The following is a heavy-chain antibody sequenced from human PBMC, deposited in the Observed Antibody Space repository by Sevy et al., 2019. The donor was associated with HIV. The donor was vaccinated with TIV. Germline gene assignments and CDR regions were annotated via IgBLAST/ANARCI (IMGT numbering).Heavy chain of an antibody. D-gene: IGHD3-3*01. Sequence: SETLSLTCAVYGGSFSGYYWSWIRQPPGKGLEWIGEINHSGSTNYNPSLKSRVTISVDTSKNQFSLKLSSVTAADTAVYSCARSAGGGYDFWRGYYSPYYYGMDVWGQGTTVTVSS. J-gene: IGHJ6*02. V-gene: IGHV4-34*01. CDR3: ARSAGGGYDFWRGYYSPYYYGMDV. CDR1: GGSFSGYY. CDR2: INHSGST.